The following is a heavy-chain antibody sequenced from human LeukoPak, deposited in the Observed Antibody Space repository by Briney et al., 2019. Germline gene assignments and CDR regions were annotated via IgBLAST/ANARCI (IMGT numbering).Heavy chain of an antibody. CDR1: GFTFSSYG. CDR3: AKRSGMDKWFGDLSVDY. CDR2: ISGSGGST. D-gene: IGHD3-10*01. J-gene: IGHJ4*02. V-gene: IGHV3-23*01. Sequence: GGSLRLSCAASGFTFSSYGMSWVRQAPGKGLEWVSAISGSGGSTYYADSVKGRFTISRDNSKNTLYLQMNSLRAEDTAVYYCAKRSGMDKWFGDLSVDYWGQGTLVTVSS.